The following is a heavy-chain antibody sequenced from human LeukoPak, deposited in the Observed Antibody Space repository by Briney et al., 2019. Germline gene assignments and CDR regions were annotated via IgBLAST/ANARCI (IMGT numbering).Heavy chain of an antibody. CDR3: ARYGSGWYFDY. D-gene: IGHD6-19*01. CDR1: GFTFSSYG. Sequence: PGRSLRLSCAASGFTFSSYGMHWVRQAPGKGLEWVAVIWYDGSNKYYADSAKGRFTISRDNSKNTLYLQMNSLRAEDTAVYYCARYGSGWYFDYWGQGTLVTVSS. V-gene: IGHV3-33*01. CDR2: IWYDGSNK. J-gene: IGHJ4*02.